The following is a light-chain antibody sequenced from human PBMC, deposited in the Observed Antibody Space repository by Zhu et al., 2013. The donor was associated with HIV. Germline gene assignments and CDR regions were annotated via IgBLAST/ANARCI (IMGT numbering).Light chain of an antibody. CDR2: GAS. J-gene: IGKJ2*04. CDR3: QQYGSSPMCS. CDR1: QSVTSNY. Sequence: EIVLTQSPGTLSLSPGERATLSCRASQSVTSNYLAWYQQKPGQAPRLLIYGASSRATGIPDRFSGSGSGTDFTLTISRLEPEDFAVYYCQQYGSSPMCSFGQGDQAGDQT. V-gene: IGKV3-20*01.